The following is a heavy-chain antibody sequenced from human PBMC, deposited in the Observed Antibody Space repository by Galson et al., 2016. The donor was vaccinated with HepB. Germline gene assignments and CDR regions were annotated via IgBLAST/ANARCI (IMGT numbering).Heavy chain of an antibody. CDR1: GDSVSSNSAA. Sequence: CAISGDSVSSNSAAWTWIRQSPLRGLEWLGMTYYRSKWYNDYAVSVKSRITIHPDTSKNQFSLQLNSVTPEDTAVYYCARVRCSTFRCQNWFDPWGQGTLVTVSS. D-gene: IGHD2/OR15-2a*01. CDR3: ARVRCSTFRCQNWFDP. J-gene: IGHJ5*02. V-gene: IGHV6-1*01. CDR2: TYYRSKWYN.